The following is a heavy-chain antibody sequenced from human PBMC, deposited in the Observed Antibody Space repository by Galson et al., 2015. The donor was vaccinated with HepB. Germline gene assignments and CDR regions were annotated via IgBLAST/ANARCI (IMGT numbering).Heavy chain of an antibody. Sequence: SLRLSCAASGFTFSSYAMSWVRQAPGKGLEWVSAISGSGGSTYYADSVKGRFTISRDNSKNTLYLQMNSLRAEDTAVYYCAKDLEPSSYYDSSGFGYWGQGTLVTVSS. V-gene: IGHV3-23*01. CDR1: GFTFSSYA. CDR3: AKDLEPSSYYDSSGFGY. CDR2: ISGSGGST. J-gene: IGHJ4*02. D-gene: IGHD3-22*01.